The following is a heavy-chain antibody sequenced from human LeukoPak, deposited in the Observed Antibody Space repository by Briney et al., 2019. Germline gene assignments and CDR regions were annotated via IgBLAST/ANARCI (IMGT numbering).Heavy chain of an antibody. CDR2: IYYSGST. CDR3: ARGPAAINGDWFDP. J-gene: IGHJ5*02. CDR1: GGSISSYY. D-gene: IGHD2-2*01. Sequence: PSETLSLTCTVSGGSISSYYWSWIRQPPGKGLEWIGCIYYSGSTNYNPSLKSRVTISVDTSKNQFSLKLSSVTAADTAVYYCARGPAAINGDWFDPWGQGTLVTVSS. V-gene: IGHV4-59*01.